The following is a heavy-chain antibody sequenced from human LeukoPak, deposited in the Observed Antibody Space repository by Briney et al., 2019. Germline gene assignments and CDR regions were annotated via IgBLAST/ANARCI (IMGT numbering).Heavy chain of an antibody. J-gene: IGHJ3*02. D-gene: IGHD1-1*01. CDR3: ARGLRGTTHPRAFDI. V-gene: IGHV5-51*01. CDR1: GYTFTDYW. CDR2: IYPADSDT. Sequence: GESLKISCKDSGYTFTDYWIGWVRQMPGKGLEWVGIIYPADSDTRYSPSFQGQVTISADKSISTAYLQWSTLKASDTAMYYCARGLRGTTHPRAFDIWGQGTLVTVSS.